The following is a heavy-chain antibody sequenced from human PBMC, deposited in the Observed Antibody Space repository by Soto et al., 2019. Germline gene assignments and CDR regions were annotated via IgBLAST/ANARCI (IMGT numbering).Heavy chain of an antibody. Sequence: SETLSLTCTVSGGSVSSGSYYWSWIRQPPGKGLEWIGYIYYSGSTNYNPSLKSRVTISVDTSKNQFSLKLSSVTAADTAVYYCARDRGHGYIPWGKGTLVTVS. CDR2: IYYSGST. J-gene: IGHJ4*02. CDR1: GGSVSSGSYY. D-gene: IGHD5-18*01. V-gene: IGHV4-61*01. CDR3: ARDRGHGYIP.